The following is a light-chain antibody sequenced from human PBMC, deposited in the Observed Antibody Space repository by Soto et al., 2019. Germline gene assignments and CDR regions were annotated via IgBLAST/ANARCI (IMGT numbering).Light chain of an antibody. J-gene: IGKJ3*01. CDR3: MQALQTPRT. CDR2: LGS. Sequence: DIVMTQSPLSLPVTPGEPASISCRSSQSLLHSNGYQYLDWYLQKPGQSPQLLIYLGSNRASGVTDRCSGCGSGTDFTLKISRVEAEDVGVYYYMQALQTPRTFGHGTKVDIK. V-gene: IGKV2-28*01. CDR1: QSLLHSNGYQY.